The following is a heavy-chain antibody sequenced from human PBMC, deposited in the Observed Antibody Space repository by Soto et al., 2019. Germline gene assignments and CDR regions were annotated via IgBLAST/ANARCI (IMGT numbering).Heavy chain of an antibody. V-gene: IGHV4-31*03. CDR2: IYYSGST. CDR3: ARDPYDILTGYHWFDP. J-gene: IGHJ5*02. CDR1: GGSISSGGYY. D-gene: IGHD3-9*01. Sequence: SETLSLTCTVSGGSISSGGYYWSWIRQHPGKGLEWIGYIYYSGSTYYNPSLKSRVTISVDTSKNQFSLKLSSVTAADTAVYYCARDPYDILTGYHWFDPWGQGTLVTVSS.